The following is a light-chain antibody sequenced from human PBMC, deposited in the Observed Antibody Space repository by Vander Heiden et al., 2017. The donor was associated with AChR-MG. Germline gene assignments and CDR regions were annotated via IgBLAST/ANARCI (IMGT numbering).Light chain of an antibody. CDR3: SSYTGSNNYV. CDR1: SSDVGGYNH. Sequence: QSALTQPPSASASPGQSVTISCTGTSSDVGGYNHVPWYQPHPGKAPKLMISEVSKRPSGVPDRFSGSKSGNTASLTVSGLQAEDEADYYCSSYTGSNNYVFGTGTKVTVL. CDR2: EVS. J-gene: IGLJ1*01. V-gene: IGLV2-8*01.